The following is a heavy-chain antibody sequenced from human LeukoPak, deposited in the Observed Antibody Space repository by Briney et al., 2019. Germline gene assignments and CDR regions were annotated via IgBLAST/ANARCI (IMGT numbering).Heavy chain of an antibody. Sequence: GGSLRLSCAASGFTFSSYAMHWVRQAPGKGLEWVAVISYDGSNKYYADSVKGRFTISRDNSKNTLYLQMNSLRAEDTAVYYCARGSYSSGWYVDYWGRGTLVTVSS. J-gene: IGHJ4*02. V-gene: IGHV3-30*04. CDR2: ISYDGSNK. CDR3: ARGSYSSGWYVDY. D-gene: IGHD6-19*01. CDR1: GFTFSSYA.